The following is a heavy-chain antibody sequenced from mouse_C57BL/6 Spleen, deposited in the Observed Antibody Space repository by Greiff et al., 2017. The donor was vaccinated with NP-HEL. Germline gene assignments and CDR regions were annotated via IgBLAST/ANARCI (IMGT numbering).Heavy chain of an antibody. CDR3: ARNDGSSDVFAY. CDR1: GYTFTSYW. V-gene: IGHV1-55*01. D-gene: IGHD1-1*01. CDR2: IYPGSGST. J-gene: IGHJ3*01. Sequence: QVQLQQPGAELVKPGASVKMSCKASGYTFTSYWITWVKQRPGQGLEWIGDIYPGSGSTNYNEKFKSKATLTVDTSSSTAYMQLSSLTSEDSAVYDCARNDGSSDVFAYWGQGTLVTVSA.